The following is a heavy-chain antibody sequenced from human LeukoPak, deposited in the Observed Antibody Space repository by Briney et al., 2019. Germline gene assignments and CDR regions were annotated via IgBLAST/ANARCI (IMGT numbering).Heavy chain of an antibody. CDR3: ATGEIVGYCRGGSSEC. D-gene: IGHD2-15*01. CDR2: IIPILGIA. Sequence: ASVNVSCKASGGTFSSYAISWVRQAPGQGLEWMGRIIPILGIANYEQKFQGRVTITADKSTSTAYMELSSLRSEVTAVYYCATGEIVGYCRGGSSECWGQGTLVTVPS. CDR1: GGTFSSYA. J-gene: IGHJ4*02. V-gene: IGHV1-69*04.